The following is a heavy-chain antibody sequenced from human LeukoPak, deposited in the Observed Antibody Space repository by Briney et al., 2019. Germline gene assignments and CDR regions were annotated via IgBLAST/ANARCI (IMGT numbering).Heavy chain of an antibody. CDR1: GFTFDDYA. CDR3: ARDSDGYFDY. V-gene: IGHV3-9*01. J-gene: IGHJ4*02. CDR2: ISWNSGNI. Sequence: PGGSLRLSCEASGFTFDDYAMYWVRQAPGKGLEWVSGISWNSGNIGYADSVKGRFTISRDNAKNTLYLQMNSLRAEDTAVYYCARDSDGYFDYWGQGTLVTVSS.